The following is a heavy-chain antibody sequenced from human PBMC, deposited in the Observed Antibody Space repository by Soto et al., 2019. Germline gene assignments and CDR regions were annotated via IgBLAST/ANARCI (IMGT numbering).Heavy chain of an antibody. D-gene: IGHD3-10*01. J-gene: IGHJ6*02. V-gene: IGHV3-53*01. Sequence: EVQLVESGGGLIQPGGSLRLSCAASGFTVSSNYMSWVRQAPGKGLEWVSVIYSGGSTYYADSVKGRFTISRDYSKSTLYLQMNSLRAEDTAVYYCARDRARLYGMDVWGQGTTVTVSS. CDR2: IYSGGST. CDR1: GFTVSSNY. CDR3: ARDRARLYGMDV.